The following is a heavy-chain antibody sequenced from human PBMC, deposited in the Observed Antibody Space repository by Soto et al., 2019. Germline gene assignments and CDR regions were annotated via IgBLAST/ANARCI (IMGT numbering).Heavy chain of an antibody. CDR2: ISYDGSNK. D-gene: IGHD3-10*01. J-gene: IGHJ5*02. CDR3: ATDLLLIYGVFEP. V-gene: IGHV3-30*03. Sequence: VGSLRLSCASSVFTFSSYGMHCVRHSPGKGLEWVAVISYDGSNKYYADSVKGRFTISRDNSKNTLYLQMNSLRAEDTAVYYCATDLLLIYGVFEPWGQGTLVTVSS. CDR1: VFTFSSYG.